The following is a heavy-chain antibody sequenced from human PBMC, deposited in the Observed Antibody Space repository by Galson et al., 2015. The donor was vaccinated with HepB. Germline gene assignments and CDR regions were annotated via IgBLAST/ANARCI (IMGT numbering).Heavy chain of an antibody. D-gene: IGHD3-22*01. Sequence: SLRLSCAASGFTFSSYSMNWVRQAPGEGLEWVSSISSSSSYIYYADSVKGRFTISRDNAKNSLYLQMNSLRAEDTAVYYCARDVFDSSGYYTARYFDYWGQGTLVTVSS. CDR1: GFTFSSYS. V-gene: IGHV3-21*01. CDR2: ISSSSSYI. CDR3: ARDVFDSSGYYTARYFDY. J-gene: IGHJ4*02.